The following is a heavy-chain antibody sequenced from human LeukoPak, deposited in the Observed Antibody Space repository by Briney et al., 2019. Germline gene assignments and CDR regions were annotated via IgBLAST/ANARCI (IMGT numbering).Heavy chain of an antibody. Sequence: PGGSLRLSCAASAFTFSSYEMNWVRQAPGKGLGWISYIRTSGSSINYADSVKGRFTHSRVNATNSLYLRMNSLGAEDTAVYYCARTDSGWYSPPGYWGQGTLVTVSS. CDR2: IRTSGSSI. D-gene: IGHD6-19*01. CDR1: AFTFSSYE. CDR3: ARTDSGWYSPPGY. J-gene: IGHJ4*02. V-gene: IGHV3-48*03.